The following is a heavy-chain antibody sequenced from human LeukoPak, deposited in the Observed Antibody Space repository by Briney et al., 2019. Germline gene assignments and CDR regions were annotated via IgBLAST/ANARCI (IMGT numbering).Heavy chain of an antibody. CDR2: IYYSGST. V-gene: IGHV4-39*01. CDR3: ARHLHSYYDILTGYSWFDP. Sequence: SETLSLTCTVSGGSISSSSYYWGWIRQPPGKGLEWIGSIYYSGSTYYNPSLKSRVTISVDTSKNRFSLKLSSVTAADTAVYYCARHLHSYYDILTGYSWFDPWGQGTLVTVSS. J-gene: IGHJ5*02. CDR1: GGSISSSSYY. D-gene: IGHD3-9*01.